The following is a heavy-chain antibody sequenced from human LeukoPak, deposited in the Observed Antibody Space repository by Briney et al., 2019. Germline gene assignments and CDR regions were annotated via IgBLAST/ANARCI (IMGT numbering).Heavy chain of an antibody. V-gene: IGHV1-69*06. CDR2: IIPIFGTA. J-gene: IGHJ4*02. CDR3: ARGELLGRYFDY. D-gene: IGHD7-27*01. CDR1: GGTFSSYA. Sequence: SVKVSCKASGGTFSSYAISWVRQAPGQGLEWMGGIIPIFGTANYAQKFQGRVTITADKSTSTAYMELSSLRSEDTAVYYCARGELLGRYFDYWGQGTLVTVSS.